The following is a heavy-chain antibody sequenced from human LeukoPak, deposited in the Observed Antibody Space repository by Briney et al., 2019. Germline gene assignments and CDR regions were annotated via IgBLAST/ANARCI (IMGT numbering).Heavy chain of an antibody. V-gene: IGHV4-39*01. CDR3: ARRFGIQLSANFDY. CDR2: INYSGST. Sequence: SETLSLTCTVSGGSISSSSYYWGWIRQPPGKGLEWIGSINYSGSTYYNPSLKSRITISVDTSKNQFSLKVNSVTAADTAVYYCARRFGIQLSANFDYWGQGTLVTVSS. CDR1: GGSISSSSYY. D-gene: IGHD5-18*01. J-gene: IGHJ4*02.